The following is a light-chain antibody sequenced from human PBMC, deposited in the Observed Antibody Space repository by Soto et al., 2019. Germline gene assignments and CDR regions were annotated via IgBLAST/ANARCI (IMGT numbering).Light chain of an antibody. V-gene: IGKV1-5*03. CDR2: KAS. Sequence: IQMTQSPSTLSGSVGDRVTITSPASQTISSWLAWYQQKPGKAPKLLIYKASTLKSGVPSRFSGSGSGTEGTLTISSLKKDDVATYYCQHYNSYSEAFGQGTKVDIK. CDR1: QTISSW. J-gene: IGKJ1*01. CDR3: QHYNSYSEA.